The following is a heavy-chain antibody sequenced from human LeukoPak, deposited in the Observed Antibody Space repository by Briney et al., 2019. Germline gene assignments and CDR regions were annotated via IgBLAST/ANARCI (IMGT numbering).Heavy chain of an antibody. CDR1: GFTFSSYS. D-gene: IGHD3-22*01. V-gene: IGHV3-53*01. CDR2: IYSGGST. Sequence: GGSLRLSCAASGFTFSSYSMNWVRQAPGKGLEWVSVIYSGGSTYYADSVKGRFTISRDNSKNTLYLQMNSLRAENTAVYYCARVQDSSGLNWFDPWGQGTLVTVSS. CDR3: ARVQDSSGLNWFDP. J-gene: IGHJ5*02.